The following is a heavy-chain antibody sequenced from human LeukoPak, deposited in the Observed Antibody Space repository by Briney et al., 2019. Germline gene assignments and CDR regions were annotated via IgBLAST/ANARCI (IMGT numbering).Heavy chain of an antibody. CDR1: RYSFTNYW. CDR3: ARQEGYSFAPDY. Sequence: GESLKISCKASRYSFTNYWIAWVRQMPGKGLECMGIIYPGDSDTRYNPSFQGQVTISADKSISTAYLQWSSLKASDTAMYYCARQEGYSFAPDYWGQGTLVTVSS. J-gene: IGHJ4*02. CDR2: IYPGDSDT. D-gene: IGHD5-18*01. V-gene: IGHV5-51*01.